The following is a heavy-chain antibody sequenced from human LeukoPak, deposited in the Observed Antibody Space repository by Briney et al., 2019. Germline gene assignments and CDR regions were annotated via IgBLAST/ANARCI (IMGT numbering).Heavy chain of an antibody. Sequence: SETLSLTCTVSGGSISGYYWSWIRQPPGKGLEWIGYIYYSGSTNYNPSLKSRVTISVDTSKNQFSLKLSSVTAADTAVYYCARVVPRRPMVRGVKPFDYWGQGTLVTVSS. J-gene: IGHJ4*02. CDR2: IYYSGST. D-gene: IGHD3-10*01. CDR1: GGSISGYY. CDR3: ARVVPRRPMVRGVKPFDY. V-gene: IGHV4-59*01.